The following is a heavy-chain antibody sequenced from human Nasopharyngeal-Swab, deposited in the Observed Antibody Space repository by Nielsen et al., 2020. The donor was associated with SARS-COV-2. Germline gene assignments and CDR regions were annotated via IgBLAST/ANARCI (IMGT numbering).Heavy chain of an antibody. CDR1: GFTFSNYR. Sequence: GSLKISCAASGFTFSNYRMPWVRQAPGKGLVWFSRINGDGSSLNYADFVKGRFTISTDNAKSTLYLEMNSLRAEDTAVYYCARGRGSSTSMIGYWGQGTLVTVSS. CDR2: INGDGSSL. D-gene: IGHD2/OR15-2a*01. CDR3: ARGRGSSTSMIGY. V-gene: IGHV3-74*01. J-gene: IGHJ4*02.